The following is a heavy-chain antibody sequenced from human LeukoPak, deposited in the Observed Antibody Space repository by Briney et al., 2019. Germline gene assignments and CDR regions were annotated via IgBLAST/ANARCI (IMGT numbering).Heavy chain of an antibody. Sequence: SETLSLTCTVSGGSISSSSYYWGWIRQPPGKGLEWIGSIYYSGSTYYNPSLKSRVTISVDTSKNQLSLKLSSVTAADTAVYYCASHIAARPLYWGQGTLVTVSS. CDR1: GGSISSSSYY. CDR3: ASHIAARPLY. D-gene: IGHD6-6*01. V-gene: IGHV4-39*01. CDR2: IYYSGST. J-gene: IGHJ4*02.